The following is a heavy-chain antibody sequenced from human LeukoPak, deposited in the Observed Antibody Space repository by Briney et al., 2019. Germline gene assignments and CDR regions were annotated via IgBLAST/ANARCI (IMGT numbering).Heavy chain of an antibody. Sequence: ASVKVSCKASGYTFTSYDINWARQATGQGLEWMGWMNPNSGNTGYAQKFQGRVTMTRNTSISTAYMELSSLRSEDTAVYYCASARYSSGWYEGLYFDYWGQGTLVTVSS. CDR1: GYTFTSYD. CDR2: MNPNSGNT. V-gene: IGHV1-8*01. D-gene: IGHD6-19*01. J-gene: IGHJ4*02. CDR3: ASARYSSGWYEGLYFDY.